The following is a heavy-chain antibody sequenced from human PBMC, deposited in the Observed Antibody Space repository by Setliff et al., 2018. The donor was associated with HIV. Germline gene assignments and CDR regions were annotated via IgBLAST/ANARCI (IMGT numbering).Heavy chain of an antibody. D-gene: IGHD3-22*01. V-gene: IGHV4-34*01. CDR1: GGSFSGYY. CDR2: INHSGST. J-gene: IGHJ3*02. CDR3: AKDKHSSSWTNDGFEI. Sequence: PSETLSLTCAVYGGSFSGYYWSWIRQPPGKGLEWIGEINHSGSTNYNPSLKSRVTISVDTSKNQFSLKLSSVAAADTAIYYCAKDKHSSSWTNDGFEIWGRGTMVTVSS.